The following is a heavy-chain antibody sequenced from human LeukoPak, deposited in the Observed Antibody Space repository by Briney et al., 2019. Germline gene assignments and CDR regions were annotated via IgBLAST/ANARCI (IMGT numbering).Heavy chain of an antibody. CDR1: GYTFTSYD. CDR3: ARVDSSGWSWIKFDAFDI. Sequence: ASVKVSCKASGYTFTSYDITWVRQATGQGLEWMGWMNPNSGNTGYAQKFQGRVTMTRNTSISTAYMELSSLRSEDTAVYYCARVDSSGWSWIKFDAFDIWGQGTMVTVSS. CDR2: MNPNSGNT. D-gene: IGHD6-19*01. V-gene: IGHV1-8*02. J-gene: IGHJ3*02.